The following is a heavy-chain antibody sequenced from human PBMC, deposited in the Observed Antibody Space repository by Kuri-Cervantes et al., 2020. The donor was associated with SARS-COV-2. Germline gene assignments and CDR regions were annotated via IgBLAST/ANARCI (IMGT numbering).Heavy chain of an antibody. CDR2: IYYSGSP. V-gene: IGHV4-30-4*08. CDR1: GGSISSGDYY. J-gene: IGHJ4*02. Sequence: LSCTVSGGSISSGDYYWSWIRQPPGKGLEWIGYIYYSGSPYYNPSLKSRVTISVDTSKNQFSLKLSSVNAADTAVYYCARAHPSSSSPPFFDYWGQGTLVTVSS. CDR3: ARAHPSSSSPPFFDY. D-gene: IGHD6-6*01.